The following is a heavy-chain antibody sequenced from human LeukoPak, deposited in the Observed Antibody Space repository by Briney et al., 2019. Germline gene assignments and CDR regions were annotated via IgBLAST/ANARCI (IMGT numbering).Heavy chain of an antibody. D-gene: IGHD1-26*01. J-gene: IGHJ3*02. CDR2: ISSSSSTI. V-gene: IGHV3-48*01. Sequence: PGGSLRLSCAASGFTFSSYSMNWVRQAPGKGLEWVSYISSSSSTIYYADSVKGRFTISRDNAKNSLYLQMNSLRAEDTAVYYCASVSGSYLPFDTWGQGTMVTVSS. CDR1: GFTFSSYS. CDR3: ASVSGSYLPFDT.